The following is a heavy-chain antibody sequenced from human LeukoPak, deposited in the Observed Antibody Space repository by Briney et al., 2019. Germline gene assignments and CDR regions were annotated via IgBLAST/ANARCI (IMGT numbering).Heavy chain of an antibody. V-gene: IGHV4-39*01. D-gene: IGHD3-10*01. Sequence: NPSETLSLTCTVSGGSISSRSYYWGWIRQPPGKGLEWIGSIYYSGSTYYNPSLKSLITISVDTSKNQFSLKLSSVTAADTAVYYCVNVLLWLGELLFPLYFDYWGQGTLVTVSS. J-gene: IGHJ4*02. CDR3: VNVLLWLGELLFPLYFDY. CDR1: GGSISSRSYY. CDR2: IYYSGST.